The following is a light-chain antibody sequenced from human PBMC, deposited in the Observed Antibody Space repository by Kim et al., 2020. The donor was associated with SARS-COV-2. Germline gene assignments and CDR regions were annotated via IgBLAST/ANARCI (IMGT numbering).Light chain of an antibody. J-gene: IGKJ1*01. V-gene: IGKV1-16*01. CDR1: QGISTY. CDR2: AAS. CDR3: QQYNSYPRT. Sequence: DIQMAQSPSSLSASVGDRVTITCRASQGISTYLAWFQQKPGIAPKSLIYAASTLQSGVPSRFSGSGSGTDFTLTISSLQPEDFATYYCQQYNSYPRTFGQGTKVEIK.